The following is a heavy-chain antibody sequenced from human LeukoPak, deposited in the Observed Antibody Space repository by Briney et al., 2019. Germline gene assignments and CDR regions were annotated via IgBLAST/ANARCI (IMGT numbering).Heavy chain of an antibody. CDR3: ARVNRSASRYSSGWYGYYYYYYGMDV. V-gene: IGHV4-39*01. Sequence: SETLSLTCTVSGGSISSNSYYSGWIRQPPGKGLEGIGSIYYSGSTYYNPSLKSRVTISVATSKNQFSLKLSSVTAADTAVYYCARVNRSASRYSSGWYGYYYYYYGMDVWGQGTTVTVSS. D-gene: IGHD6-19*01. CDR2: IYYSGST. CDR1: GGSISSNSYY. J-gene: IGHJ6*02.